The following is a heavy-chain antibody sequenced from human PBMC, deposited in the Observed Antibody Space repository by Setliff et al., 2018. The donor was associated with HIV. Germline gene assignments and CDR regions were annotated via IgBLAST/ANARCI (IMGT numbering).Heavy chain of an antibody. Sequence: ASVKVSCKASGYTVTRYSMHWVRQAPGQGLEWMGIINPSGGTTTYAQKFQGRVTMTRDTSTSTVYMELSSLRSEDTAVYYCARDGKHDDAFDIWGQGTMVTVSS. V-gene: IGHV1-46*01. D-gene: IGHD2-21*01. CDR2: INPSGGTT. J-gene: IGHJ3*02. CDR3: ARDGKHDDAFDI. CDR1: GYTVTRYS.